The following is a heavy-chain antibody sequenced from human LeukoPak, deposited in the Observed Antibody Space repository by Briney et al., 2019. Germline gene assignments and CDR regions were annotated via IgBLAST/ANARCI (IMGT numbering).Heavy chain of an antibody. CDR3: ARAHNLLPFFDY. Sequence: PSETLSLTCTVSGGSISSYYWSWIRQPPGKGLEWIGYIYYSGSTNYNPSLKGRVTISVDTSKNQFSLKLSSVTAADTAVYYCARAHNLLPFFDYWGQGTLVTVSS. J-gene: IGHJ4*02. V-gene: IGHV4-59*01. CDR1: GGSISSYY. CDR2: IYYSGST. D-gene: IGHD1-1*01.